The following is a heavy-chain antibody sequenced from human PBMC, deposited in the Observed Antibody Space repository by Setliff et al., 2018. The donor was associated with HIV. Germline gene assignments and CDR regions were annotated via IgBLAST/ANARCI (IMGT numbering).Heavy chain of an antibody. D-gene: IGHD3-9*01. CDR2: IYTSGST. J-gene: IGHJ4*02. V-gene: IGHV4-61*01. CDR1: GGSISSGTYY. Sequence: SETLSLTCTVSGGSISSGTYYWSRIRQHPGKGLEWIGYIYTSGSTNYNPSLKSRVTISVDTSKNQFSLKLSSVTAADTAVYYCAKTIGRYFDIFDNWGQGTLVTVSS. CDR3: AKTIGRYFDIFDN.